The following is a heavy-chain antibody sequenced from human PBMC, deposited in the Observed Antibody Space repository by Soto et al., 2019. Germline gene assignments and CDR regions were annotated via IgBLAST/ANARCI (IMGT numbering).Heavy chain of an antibody. Sequence: PSETLSLTCTVSGGSISSYYWSWIRQPPGKGLEWIGYIYYSGSTNYNPSLKSRVTISVDTSKNQFSLKLSSVTAADTAVYYCARVSPYYGSGSYTYYYYYYIDVWGKGTTVTVSS. CDR3: ARVSPYYGSGSYTYYYYYYIDV. D-gene: IGHD3-10*01. V-gene: IGHV4-59*01. CDR1: GGSISSYY. J-gene: IGHJ6*03. CDR2: IYYSGST.